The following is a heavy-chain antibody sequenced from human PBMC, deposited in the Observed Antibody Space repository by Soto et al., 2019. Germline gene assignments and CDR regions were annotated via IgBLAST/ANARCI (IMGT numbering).Heavy chain of an antibody. CDR1: GYSFTSYW. CDR3: ASGLGTMVREAYYYYGMDV. D-gene: IGHD3-10*01. Sequence: GESLKISCKGSGYSFTSYWIGWARQMPGKGLEWMGIIYPGDSDTRYSPSFQGQVTISADKSISTAYLQWSSLKASDTAMYYCASGLGTMVREAYYYYGMDVWGQGTTVTVSS. V-gene: IGHV5-51*01. CDR2: IYPGDSDT. J-gene: IGHJ6*02.